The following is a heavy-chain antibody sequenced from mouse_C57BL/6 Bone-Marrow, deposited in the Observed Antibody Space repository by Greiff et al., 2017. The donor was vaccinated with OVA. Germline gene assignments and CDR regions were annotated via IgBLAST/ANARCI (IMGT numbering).Heavy chain of an antibody. V-gene: IGHV1-64*01. CDR3: ARGDGIYYDYDVGD. CDR2: IHPNSGST. D-gene: IGHD2-4*01. J-gene: IGHJ2*01. Sequence: VQLQQSGAELVKPGASVKLSCKASGYTFTSYWMHWVKQRPGQGLEWIGMIHPNSGSTNYNEKFKSKATLTVDKSSSTAYMQLSSLTSEDSAVYYCARGDGIYYDYDVGDWGQGTTLTVSS. CDR1: GYTFTSYW.